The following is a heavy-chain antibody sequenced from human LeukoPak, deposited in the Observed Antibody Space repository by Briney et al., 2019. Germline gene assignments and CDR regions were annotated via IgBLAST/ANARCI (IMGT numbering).Heavy chain of an antibody. D-gene: IGHD6-13*01. CDR1: GGTFSSYA. Sequence: ASVTVSCTASGGTFSSYAISWVRQAPGQGLEWMGIINPSGGSTSYAQKFQGRVTMTRDTSTSTVYMELSSLRSEDTAVYYCARALAAAGTDQDFDYWGQGTLVTVSS. CDR3: ARALAAAGTDQDFDY. CDR2: INPSGGST. J-gene: IGHJ4*02. V-gene: IGHV1-46*01.